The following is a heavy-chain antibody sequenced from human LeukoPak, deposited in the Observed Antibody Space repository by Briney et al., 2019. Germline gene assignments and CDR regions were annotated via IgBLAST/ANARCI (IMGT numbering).Heavy chain of an antibody. CDR3: AKEINRDYGKGYYYGMDV. Sequence: GGSLRLSCAASGFTFSDYYMSWIRQAPGKGLEWVSYISSSGSTIYYADSVKGRFTISRDNAKNSLYLQMNSLRAEDTAVYYCAKEINRDYGKGYYYGMDVWGQGTTVTVSS. CDR1: GFTFSDYY. V-gene: IGHV3-11*01. CDR2: ISSSGSTI. D-gene: IGHD4-17*01. J-gene: IGHJ6*02.